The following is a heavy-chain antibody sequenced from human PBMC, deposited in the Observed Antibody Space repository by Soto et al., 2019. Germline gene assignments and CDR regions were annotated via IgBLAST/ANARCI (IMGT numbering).Heavy chain of an antibody. CDR3: ARGPTTVVTYYYGMDV. CDR1: GFTFSSYW. CDR2: INSDGSST. J-gene: IGHJ6*02. D-gene: IGHD4-17*01. Sequence: PGGSLRLSCAASGFTFSSYWMHWVRQAPGKGLVWVSRINSDGSSTSYADSVKGRFTISRDNAKNTLYLQMNSLGAEDTAVYYCARGPTTVVTYYYGMDVWGQGTTVTVSS. V-gene: IGHV3-74*01.